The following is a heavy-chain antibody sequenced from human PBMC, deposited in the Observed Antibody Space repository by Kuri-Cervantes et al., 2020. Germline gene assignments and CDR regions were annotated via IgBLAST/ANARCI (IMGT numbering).Heavy chain of an antibody. J-gene: IGHJ6*03. V-gene: IGHV4-59*01. Sequence: GSLRLSCTVSGGSIRNYFWSWIRQPPGKGLEWIGYIYYSGSTNYNPSLKSRVTISVDTSKNQFSLKLSSVTAADTAVYYCARALGSLTIFVYYMDVWGKGTTVTVSS. CDR3: ARALGSLTIFVYYMDV. CDR2: IYYSGST. D-gene: IGHD3-3*01. CDR1: GGSIRNYF.